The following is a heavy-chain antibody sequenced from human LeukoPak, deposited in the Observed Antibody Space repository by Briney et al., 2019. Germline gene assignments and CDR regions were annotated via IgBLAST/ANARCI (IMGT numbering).Heavy chain of an antibody. J-gene: IGHJ4*02. D-gene: IGHD5-18*01. Sequence: GGSLRLSCAASGFTFSSYAMSWVRQAPGKGLEWVSAISGSGGSTYYADSVKGRFTISRDNSKNTLYLQMNSLRAEDTAVYYCAKDGFGEEDSYGFDYWGQGTLVTVSS. CDR2: ISGSGGST. CDR1: GFTFSSYA. V-gene: IGHV3-23*01. CDR3: AKDGFGEEDSYGFDY.